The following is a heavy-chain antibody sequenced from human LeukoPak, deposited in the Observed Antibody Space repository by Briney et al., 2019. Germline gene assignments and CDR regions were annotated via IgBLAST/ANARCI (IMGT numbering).Heavy chain of an antibody. CDR3: ARRKRSGCSSTSCLLTWFDP. D-gene: IGHD2-2*01. CDR1: GGSISSDY. Sequence: AETLSLTCTVSGGSISSDYWSWIRQPPGKGLEWIGFIYYSGNTKYNPSLNSRVTMSVDTSKNQFSLKLSTVTAADTAVYYCARRKRSGCSSTSCLLTWFDPWRQGTLVTVSS. CDR2: IYYSGNT. V-gene: IGHV4-59*12. J-gene: IGHJ5*02.